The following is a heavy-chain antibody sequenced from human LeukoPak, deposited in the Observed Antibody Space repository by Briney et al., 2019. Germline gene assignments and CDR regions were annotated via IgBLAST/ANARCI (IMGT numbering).Heavy chain of an antibody. Sequence: GGSLTLTCAASGFTFSSTSMSWVRQPPRTGREWVAVTVGGGDGTYYADSVKGRYTISRDNSNNTLYLQMNSLRAEDTAVYYSAKLTTSWGQGTLGTVSS. J-gene: IGHJ4*02. CDR1: GFTFSSTS. CDR2: TVGGGDGT. CDR3: AKLTTS. V-gene: IGHV3-23*01. D-gene: IGHD4-11*01.